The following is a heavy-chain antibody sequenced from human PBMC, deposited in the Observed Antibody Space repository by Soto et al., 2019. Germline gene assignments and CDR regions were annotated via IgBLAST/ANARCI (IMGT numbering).Heavy chain of an antibody. V-gene: IGHV1-18*01. CDR1: GYTFTSYG. J-gene: IGHJ5*02. D-gene: IGHD6-13*01. CDR3: GRDKAAAGTSYRFDP. CDR2: ISAYNGNT. Sequence: ASVKVSCKASGYTFTSYGISWVRQAPGQGLEWMGWISAYNGNTNYAQKLQGRVTMTTDTSTSTAYMELRSLRSDDTAVYYGGRDKAAAGTSYRFDPWGQGTLVTVSS.